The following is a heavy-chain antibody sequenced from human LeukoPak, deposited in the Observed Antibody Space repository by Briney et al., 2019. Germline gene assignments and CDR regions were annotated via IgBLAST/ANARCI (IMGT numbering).Heavy chain of an antibody. J-gene: IGHJ4*02. Sequence: GGSLKLSCAASGFTFSGSAMHWVRQASGKGLEWVGRIRSKANSYATAYAASVKGRFTISRDDSKNTVYLQMSSLKTEDTAVYFCTTGPGNSGYWGQGTLVTVSS. CDR2: IRSKANSYAT. V-gene: IGHV3-73*01. D-gene: IGHD4-23*01. CDR3: TTGPGNSGY. CDR1: GFTFSGSA.